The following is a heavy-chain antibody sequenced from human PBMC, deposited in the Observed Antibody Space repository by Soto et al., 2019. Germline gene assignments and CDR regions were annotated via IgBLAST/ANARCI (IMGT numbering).Heavy chain of an antibody. CDR1: GFTFSSYE. CDR3: ARGLYYDSSGYGY. D-gene: IGHD3-22*01. J-gene: IGHJ4*02. CDR2: ISSSGSTI. Sequence: EVQLVESGGGLVQPGGSLRLSCAASGFTFSSYEMNWVRQAPGKGLEWVSYISSSGSTIYYADSVKGRFTISRDNAKNSLYLQMSSLRAEDTAVYYCARGLYYDSSGYGYWGQGTLVTVSS. V-gene: IGHV3-48*03.